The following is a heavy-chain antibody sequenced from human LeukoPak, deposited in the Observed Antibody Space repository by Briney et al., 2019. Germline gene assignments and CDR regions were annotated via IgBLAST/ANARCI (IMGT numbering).Heavy chain of an antibody. CDR3: ARLDTYYDF. Sequence: SETLSLTCTVSGGSTSSYYWSWIRQPPGKGLEWIGYIYTSGGTNYNPSLKSRVTISVDTSKNQFSLKLSSVTAADTAVYYCARLDTYYDFWSQGTLVTVSS. CDR2: IYTSGGT. D-gene: IGHD3-3*01. J-gene: IGHJ4*02. CDR1: GGSTSSYY. V-gene: IGHV4-4*09.